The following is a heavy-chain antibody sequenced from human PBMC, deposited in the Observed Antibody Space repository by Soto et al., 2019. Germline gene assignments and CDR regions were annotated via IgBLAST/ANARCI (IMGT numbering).Heavy chain of an antibody. CDR1: GYSLTSYW. CDR3: ARLGDIVVVPAAYYYYYYGMDV. Sequence: DSLTISCRGSGYSLTSYWISLVRQMPGKGLEWMGRIDPSDSYTNYSPSFQGHVTISADKSISTAYLQWSSLKASDTAMYYCARLGDIVVVPAAYYYYYYGMDVWGQGTTVTVSS. J-gene: IGHJ6*02. D-gene: IGHD2-2*01. CDR2: IDPSDSYT. V-gene: IGHV5-10-1*01.